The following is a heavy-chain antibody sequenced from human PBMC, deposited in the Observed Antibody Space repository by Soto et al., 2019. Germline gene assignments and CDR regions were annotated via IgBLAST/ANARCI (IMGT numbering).Heavy chain of an antibody. CDR3: ARTNTYYYDSSGYYLPD. CDR1: GGTFSSYA. CDR2: IIPIFGTA. J-gene: IGHJ4*02. V-gene: IGHV1-69*01. D-gene: IGHD3-22*01. Sequence: QVQLVQSGAEVKKPGSSVKVSCKASGGTFSSYAISWVRQAPGQGLEWMGGIIPIFGTANYAQKFQGRVTITADEYTSTAYMGLSSLRSEDTAVYYCARTNTYYYDSSGYYLPDWGQGTLVTVSS.